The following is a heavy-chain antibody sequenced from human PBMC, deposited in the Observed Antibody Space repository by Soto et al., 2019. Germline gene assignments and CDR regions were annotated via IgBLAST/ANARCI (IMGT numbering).Heavy chain of an antibody. J-gene: IGHJ6*02. V-gene: IGHV3-74*01. CDR2: MNSDGSST. D-gene: IGHD3-22*01. CDR1: GFTFSNHW. CDR3: ARDTHYYDTSNYYRTYGMDV. Sequence: EVPLVESGGGLVQPGGSLRLSCAASGFTFSNHWMHWVRQAPGKGLIWVSRMNSDGSSTTYADSVKGRFTISRDNAKNTLYLQMNSLRAEDTAVYYCARDTHYYDTSNYYRTYGMDVWGQGTAV.